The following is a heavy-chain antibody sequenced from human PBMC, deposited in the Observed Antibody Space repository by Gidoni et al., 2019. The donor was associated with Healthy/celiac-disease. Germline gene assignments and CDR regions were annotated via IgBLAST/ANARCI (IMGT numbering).Heavy chain of an antibody. D-gene: IGHD5-18*01. CDR1: GCTFSSYG. J-gene: IGHJ4*02. Sequence: QVQLVESGGGVVQPGRYLRRSCAASGCTFSSYGMHWVRQAPGKGLEWVAVISYDGSNKYYADSVKGRFTISRDNSKNTLYLQMNSLRAEDTAVYYCAKDFGDSYGFFDYWGQGTLVTVSS. CDR2: ISYDGSNK. V-gene: IGHV3-30*18. CDR3: AKDFGDSYGFFDY.